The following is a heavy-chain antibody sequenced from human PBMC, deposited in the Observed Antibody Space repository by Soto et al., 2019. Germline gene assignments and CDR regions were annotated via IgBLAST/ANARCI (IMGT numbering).Heavy chain of an antibody. CDR3: ARSYTGSKLNY. CDR1: GGSFTGSY. J-gene: IGHJ4*02. CDR2: INHSGST. Sequence: QVQLQQTGAGLLKPSETLSLTCVVSGGSFTGSYWSWIRQPPGKGLEWLGEINHSGSTNYKSSLRSRLTIASATSKNQFSLKLSSVTAADTAVYCCARSYTGSKLNYCGQGTPVTVSS. D-gene: IGHD2-8*02. V-gene: IGHV4-34*02.